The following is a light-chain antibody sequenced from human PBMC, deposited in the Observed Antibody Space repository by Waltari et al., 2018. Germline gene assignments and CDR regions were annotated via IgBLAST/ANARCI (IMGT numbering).Light chain of an antibody. CDR1: HTINNY. CDR3: QQYDFYSLT. Sequence: DIQMTQSPSTLSASEGDSATITCRASHTINNYLAWYQQKPGKAPKLVIYDASSLESGVPSRFSGSGSGTEFTLTISSLQPDDFATYYCQQYDFYSLTFGGGTRVEIK. CDR2: DAS. V-gene: IGKV1-5*01. J-gene: IGKJ4*01.